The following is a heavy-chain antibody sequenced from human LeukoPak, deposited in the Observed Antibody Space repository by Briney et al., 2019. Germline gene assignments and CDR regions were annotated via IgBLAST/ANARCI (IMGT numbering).Heavy chain of an antibody. D-gene: IGHD2-2*01. Sequence: SQTLSLTCTVSGGSISSGSYYWSWIRQPAGKGLEWIGRIYTSGSTNYNPSLKSRVTISVDTSKNQFSLKLSSVTAAGTAVYYCARVTAAAISYFDYWGQGTLVTVSS. CDR3: ARVTAAAISYFDY. CDR1: GGSISSGSYY. CDR2: IYTSGST. J-gene: IGHJ4*02. V-gene: IGHV4-61*02.